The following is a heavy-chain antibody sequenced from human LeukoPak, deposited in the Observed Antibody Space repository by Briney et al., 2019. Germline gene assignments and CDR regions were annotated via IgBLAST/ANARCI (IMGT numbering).Heavy chain of an antibody. CDR2: IKQDGSEK. CDR1: GFTFSSYW. J-gene: IGHJ4*02. D-gene: IGHD6-6*01. CDR3: ARDEGRKGSSYYFDY. Sequence: GGSLRLSCAASGFTFSSYWMSWVRQAPGKGPEWVANIKQDGSEKYYVDSVKGRFTISRDNAKNSLYLQMNSLRAEDTAVYYCARDEGRKGSSYYFDYWGQGTLVTVSS. V-gene: IGHV3-7*01.